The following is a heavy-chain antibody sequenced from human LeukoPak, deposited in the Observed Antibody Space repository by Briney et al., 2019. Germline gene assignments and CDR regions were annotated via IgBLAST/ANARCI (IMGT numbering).Heavy chain of an antibody. J-gene: IGHJ4*02. CDR3: ARDPSNTSGLYAYLDY. V-gene: IGHV1-18*01. CDR2: ISTYNGDT. D-gene: IGHD6-19*01. Sequence: GASVKVSCKASGYTFTSHAISWVRQAPGQGLEWMGWISTYNGDTKYAQKTQGRVTMTTDASTSTVYMELRSLGSDDTAVYYCARDPSNTSGLYAYLDYWGQGTLVTVSS. CDR1: GYTFTSHA.